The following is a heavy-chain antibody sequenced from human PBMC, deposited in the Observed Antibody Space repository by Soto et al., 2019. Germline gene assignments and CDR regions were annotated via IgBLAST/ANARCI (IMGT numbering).Heavy chain of an antibody. V-gene: IGHV4-59*01. Sequence: SETLSLTCNVSDGSISNIYSNWLRQTPGKGLEWIGYIFYSGSSNSNASLKSRVTLSVDRSKNQFSLKLNSVTAADTAVYYCERGYNYGLDVWGQGTTVT. CDR3: ERGYNYGLDV. J-gene: IGHJ6*02. CDR2: IFYSGSS. CDR1: DGSISNIY.